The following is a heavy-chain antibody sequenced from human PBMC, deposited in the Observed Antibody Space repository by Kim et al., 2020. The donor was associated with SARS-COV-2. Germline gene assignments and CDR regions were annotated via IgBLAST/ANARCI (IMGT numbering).Heavy chain of an antibody. V-gene: IGHV1-24*01. Sequence: ASVKVSCKVSGYTLTELSMHWVRQAPGKGLEWMGGFDPEDGETIYAQKFQGRVTMTEDTSTDTAYMELSSLRSEDTAVYYCAIAPIAAAGTNHYYGMDVWGQGTTVTVSS. D-gene: IGHD6-13*01. J-gene: IGHJ6*02. CDR1: GYTLTELS. CDR3: AIAPIAAAGTNHYYGMDV. CDR2: FDPEDGET.